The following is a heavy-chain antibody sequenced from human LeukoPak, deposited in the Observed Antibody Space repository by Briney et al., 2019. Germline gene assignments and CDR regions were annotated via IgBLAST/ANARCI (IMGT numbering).Heavy chain of an antibody. J-gene: IGHJ4*02. CDR3: TTYSSGSCPF. CDR1: GITFRNAW. CDR2: IYRSTNGETT. Sequence: VGSLRLSCAASGITFRNAWMTWVRQAPGKGLEGVGRIYRSTNGETTDYGAPVKGRFTMSRDDSKNTLYLQMNSLKTEDTAVYYCTTYSSGSCPFWGQGTLVTVSS. D-gene: IGHD6-19*01. V-gene: IGHV3-15*01.